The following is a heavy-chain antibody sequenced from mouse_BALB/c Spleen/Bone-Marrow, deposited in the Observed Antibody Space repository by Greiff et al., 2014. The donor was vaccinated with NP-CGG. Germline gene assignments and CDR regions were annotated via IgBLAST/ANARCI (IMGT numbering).Heavy chain of an antibody. Sequence: QVQLQQSGAELVMPGASVKLSCKASGYTFTDHWMHWVKQRPGQGLEWIGAIDTSDSYTTYNQKFKGKATLTVDESSSTAYMQLRRLAAEDSAVCYSARGGANVDYWGQGTTLTVSS. CDR3: ARGGANVDY. CDR2: IDTSDSYT. J-gene: IGHJ2*01. CDR1: GYTFTDHW. V-gene: IGHV1-69*01.